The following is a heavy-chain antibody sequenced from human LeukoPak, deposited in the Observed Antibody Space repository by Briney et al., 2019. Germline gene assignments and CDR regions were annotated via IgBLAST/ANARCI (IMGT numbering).Heavy chain of an antibody. J-gene: IGHJ4*02. CDR1: GFTFSSYS. D-gene: IGHD5-24*01. Sequence: GGSLRLSCAASGFTFSSYSMNWVRQAPGKGLEWVSYISSSSSTIYYADSVKGRFTISRDNAKNSLYLQMNSLRAEDTAVYYCAKVIWLQAFDYWGQGTLVTVSS. CDR3: AKVIWLQAFDY. V-gene: IGHV3-48*04. CDR2: ISSSSSTI.